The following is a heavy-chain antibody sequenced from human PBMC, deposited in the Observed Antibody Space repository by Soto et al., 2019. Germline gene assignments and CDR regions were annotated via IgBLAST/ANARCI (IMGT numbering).Heavy chain of an antibody. CDR3: AKKVNSGPGSQYFDY. V-gene: IGHV3-23*01. Sequence: QPGGSLRLSCVASGFTFSSYSMSWVRQAPGKGLEWVSGFRSGGDDGTTYYADSVKGRFTISRDNSKNTLFLQMNSLRAEDTAIYYCAKKVNSGPGSQYFDYWGQGTLVTVSS. J-gene: IGHJ4*02. CDR1: GFTFSSYS. D-gene: IGHD3-10*01. CDR2: FRSGGDDGTT.